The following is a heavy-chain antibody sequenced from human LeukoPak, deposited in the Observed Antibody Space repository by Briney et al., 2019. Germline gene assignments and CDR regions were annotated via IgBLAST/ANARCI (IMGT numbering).Heavy chain of an antibody. Sequence: GGSLRLSCAASGFTFSDYYMTWVRQAPGKGLEWVANIKVDGSEKYYVDAVKGRFTISRDNAKDSLYLQMNGLRAEDTAIYYCARAQWTAFDYYYYMDVWGKGTTVTVSS. CDR2: IKVDGSEK. CDR1: GFTFSDYY. D-gene: IGHD3/OR15-3a*01. J-gene: IGHJ6*03. CDR3: ARAQWTAFDYYYYMDV. V-gene: IGHV3-7*01.